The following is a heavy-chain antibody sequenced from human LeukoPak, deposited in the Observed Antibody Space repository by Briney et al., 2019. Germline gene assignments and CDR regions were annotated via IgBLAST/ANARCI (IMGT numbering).Heavy chain of an antibody. CDR3: TKGHDTTRRGGEALSQH. Sequence: GGSLRLSCSASGFMFSSYAMSWVRQAPGKGLEWVSTITYSGENTYYGASGKGRFSISRDNSKTTLYLQMNSLRAEDTAVYFCTKGHDTTRRGGEALSQHWGQGTLVTVSS. CDR1: GFMFSSYA. V-gene: IGHV3-23*01. J-gene: IGHJ1*01. CDR2: ITYSGENT. D-gene: IGHD1-1*01.